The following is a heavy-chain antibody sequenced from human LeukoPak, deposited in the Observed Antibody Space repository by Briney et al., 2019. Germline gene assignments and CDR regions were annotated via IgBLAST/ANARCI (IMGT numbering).Heavy chain of an antibody. CDR2: MTGGGETI. D-gene: IGHD2-21*02. V-gene: IGHV3-48*03. CDR1: GFTFSSYA. CDR3: ARERASCGGDCNDY. J-gene: IGHJ4*02. Sequence: GGSLRLSCAASGFTFSSYAMDWVRQAPGKGLEWVSYMTGGGETIFYANSVKGRFTVSRDNARNSLYLQMNSLRAEDTAVYYCARERASCGGDCNDYWGQGTLVAVSS.